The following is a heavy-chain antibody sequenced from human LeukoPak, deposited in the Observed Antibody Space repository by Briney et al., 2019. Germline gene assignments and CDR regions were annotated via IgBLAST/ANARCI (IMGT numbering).Heavy chain of an antibody. J-gene: IGHJ5*02. Sequence: SQSLSLTCAISGDSVSSNSVTWNWIRQSPSRGLEWLGRTYYRSTWYNDYAVSVRGRITVNPDTSKNQFSLHLNPVTPEDTAVYYCARRLTQYDCFDPWGQGILVTVSS. CDR2: TYYRSTWYN. CDR1: GDSVSSNSVT. CDR3: ARRLTQYDCFDP. V-gene: IGHV6-1*01. D-gene: IGHD2-2*01.